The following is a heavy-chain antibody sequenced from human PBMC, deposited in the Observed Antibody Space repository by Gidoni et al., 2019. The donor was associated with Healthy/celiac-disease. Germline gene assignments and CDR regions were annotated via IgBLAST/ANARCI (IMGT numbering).Heavy chain of an antibody. Sequence: QVQLQPWGAGLLKPSETLSLTCAVSGGSFSGYYWSWIRQPPGKGLEWIGEINHSGSTNYNPSLKSRVTISVDTSKNQFALKLSSVTAADTAVYYCARGTYLRFPQYYYYYYGMDVWGQGTTVTVSS. CDR3: ARGTYLRFPQYYYYYYGMDV. CDR2: INHSGST. CDR1: GGSFSGYY. J-gene: IGHJ6*02. V-gene: IGHV4-34*01. D-gene: IGHD2-2*02.